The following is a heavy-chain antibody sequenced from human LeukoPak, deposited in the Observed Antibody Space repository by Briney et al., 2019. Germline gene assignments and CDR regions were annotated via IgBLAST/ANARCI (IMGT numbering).Heavy chain of an antibody. CDR2: INPFTGDP. CDR3: ARGKDSVSGTTPPGVVFYGNGG. CDR1: GYTFTNYY. J-gene: IGHJ6*02. V-gene: IGHV7-4-1*02. D-gene: IGHD1-14*01. Sequence: ASVKVSCKASGYTFTNYYMHWVRQAPGQGLEWMGWINPFTGDPIYAQGFTGRFVFSLDTSVNTAYLQISSLMTEDTAVFYCARGKDSVSGTTPPGVVFYGNGGWGQGTTVTVSS.